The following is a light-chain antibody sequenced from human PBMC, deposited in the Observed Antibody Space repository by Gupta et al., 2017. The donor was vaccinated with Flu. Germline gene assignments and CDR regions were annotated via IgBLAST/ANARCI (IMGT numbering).Light chain of an antibody. V-gene: IGLV2-14*01. Sequence: QSALPPPASVSGSPGPSITIPCTGTSSDVGSYTYVSWYQQHPGKAPKLMIFEVSNRPSGVSDRFSGSWSGNTASLTISGLQAEDEADYYCSSYTVSDTFYVFGTGTKVTVL. CDR1: SSDVGSYTY. CDR2: EVS. CDR3: SSYTVSDTFYV. J-gene: IGLJ1*01.